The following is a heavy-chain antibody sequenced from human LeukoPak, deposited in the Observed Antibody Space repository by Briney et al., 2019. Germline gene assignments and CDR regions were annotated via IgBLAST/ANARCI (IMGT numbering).Heavy chain of an antibody. Sequence: GGSLRLSCAASGFTFSSHDMSWVRQAPGKGLEWVSAISGSGANKYYADSVKGRFTISRDNSKNTLNLQMNSLRAEDTAVYYCRNLGSSSWYAIYYYYYYMDVWGKGTTVTVSS. V-gene: IGHV3-23*01. D-gene: IGHD6-13*01. CDR1: GFTFSSHD. CDR2: ISGSGANK. J-gene: IGHJ6*03. CDR3: RNLGSSSWYAIYYYYYYMDV.